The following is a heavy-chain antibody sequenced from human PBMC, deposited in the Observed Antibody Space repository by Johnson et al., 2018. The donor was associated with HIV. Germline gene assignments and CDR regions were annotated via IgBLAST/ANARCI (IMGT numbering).Heavy chain of an antibody. V-gene: IGHV3-66*02. J-gene: IGHJ3*02. CDR2: IYSGGST. CDR3: ARPSGTTGPHGAFDI. CDR1: GMTFSSYA. D-gene: IGHD1-7*01. Sequence: VQLVESGGGLVKPGGSLRLSCAASGMTFSSYAMSWVRQAPGKGLEWVSVIYSGGSTYYADSVKGRFTISRDNSKNTLYLQMGSLRAEDMAVYYCARPSGTTGPHGAFDIWGQGTMVTVSS.